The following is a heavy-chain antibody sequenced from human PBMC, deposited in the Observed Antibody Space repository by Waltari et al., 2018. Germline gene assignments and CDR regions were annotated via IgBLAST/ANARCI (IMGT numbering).Heavy chain of an antibody. D-gene: IGHD3-10*01. Sequence: EVHLVESGGGLVKPGGYLRPSCADSGFTFRPYRMSWIRQALGKGLEWVSSSGTTDSYIYYANSVRGRFTISRDNAKNSLFLQMNGLRADDSGVYYCARDGEFLRLGTTDYWGQGTLITVSS. CDR2: SGTTDSYI. CDR1: GFTFRPYR. CDR3: ARDGEFLRLGTTDY. J-gene: IGHJ4*02. V-gene: IGHV3-21*01.